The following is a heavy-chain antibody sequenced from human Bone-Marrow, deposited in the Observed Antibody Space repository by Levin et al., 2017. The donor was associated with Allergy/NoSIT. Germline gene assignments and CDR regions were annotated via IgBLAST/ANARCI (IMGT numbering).Heavy chain of an antibody. J-gene: IGHJ4*02. CDR1: GFTFSSYG. CDR3: AKGGAAEGYCSGGSCPFNVFFDY. D-gene: IGHD2-15*01. Sequence: SCAASGFTFSSYGMHWVRQAPGKGLEWVAVISYDGSNKYYADSVKGRFTISRDNSKNTLYLQMNSLRAEDTAVYYCAKGGAAEGYCSGGSCPFNVFFDYWGQGTLVTVSS. V-gene: IGHV3-30*18. CDR2: ISYDGSNK.